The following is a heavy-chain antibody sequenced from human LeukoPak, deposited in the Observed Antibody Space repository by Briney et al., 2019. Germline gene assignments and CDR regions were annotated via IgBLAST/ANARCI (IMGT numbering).Heavy chain of an antibody. CDR1: GFTVSTNY. V-gene: IGHV3-66*01. Sequence: GGSLRLSCAASGFTVSTNYMSWVRQAPGKGLEWVSVIYSGGNTYYADSVKGRFTISRDNSKNTLYLQMNSLRAEDTAVYYCAKDFFSSSWTAFDYWGQGTLVTVSS. CDR3: AKDFFSSSWTAFDY. CDR2: IYSGGNT. D-gene: IGHD6-13*01. J-gene: IGHJ4*02.